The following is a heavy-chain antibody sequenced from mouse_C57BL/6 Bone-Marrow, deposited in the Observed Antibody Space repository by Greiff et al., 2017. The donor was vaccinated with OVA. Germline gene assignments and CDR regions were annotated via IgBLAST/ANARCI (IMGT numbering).Heavy chain of an antibody. CDR3: ASSTMVTTRAWFAY. Sequence: VMLVESGPGLVAPSQSLSITCTVSGFSLTSYGVSWVRQPPGKGLEWLGVIWGDGSTNYHSALISRLSISKDNSKSQVFLKLNSLQTDDTATYYCASSTMVTTRAWFAYWGQGTLVTVSA. D-gene: IGHD2-2*01. CDR2: IWGDGST. V-gene: IGHV2-3*01. J-gene: IGHJ3*01. CDR1: GFSLTSYG.